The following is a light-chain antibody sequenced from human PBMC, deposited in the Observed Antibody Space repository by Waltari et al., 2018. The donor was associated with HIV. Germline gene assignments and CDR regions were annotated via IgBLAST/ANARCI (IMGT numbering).Light chain of an antibody. Sequence: QSVVTQPPSASGTPGQRVTISCSGRHSHIGSRTVNWYLQLPGTAPKLLIYRNNQRASGVPDRFSGSKSGSSASLAISVLQSEDEADYYCATWDDSLHGPVFGGGTKLTVL. J-gene: IGLJ3*02. CDR1: HSHIGSRT. CDR3: ATWDDSLHGPV. V-gene: IGLV1-44*01. CDR2: RNN.